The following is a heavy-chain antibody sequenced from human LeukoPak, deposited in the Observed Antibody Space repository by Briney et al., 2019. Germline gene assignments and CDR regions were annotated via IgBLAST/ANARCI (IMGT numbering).Heavy chain of an antibody. V-gene: IGHV3-11*04. CDR3: ATTGHYYDSSGYPDY. Sequence: GGSLRLSCAASGFTFSDYYMSWIRQAPGKGLEWVSYISSSGSTIYYADSVKGRFTISRDNSKNTLYLQMNSLRAEDTAVYYCATTGHYYDSSGYPDYWGQGTLVTVSS. CDR2: ISSSGSTI. CDR1: GFTFSDYY. D-gene: IGHD3-22*01. J-gene: IGHJ4*02.